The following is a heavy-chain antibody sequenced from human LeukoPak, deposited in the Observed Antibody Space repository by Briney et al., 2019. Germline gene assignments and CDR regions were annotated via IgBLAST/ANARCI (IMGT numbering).Heavy chain of an antibody. CDR2: ISSCSSYR. CDR1: GFTFSSYS. V-gene: IGHV3-21*01. CDR3: SRGRFGSGSVDAFDF. Sequence: GGALTLSCAASGFTFSSYSMNWVRQAPRKGLEWASSISSCSSYRYYEDSVHSRCTISRDNAKNSLYLQMNSLVADDAPADYCSRGRFGSGSVDAFDFWGQGTMATVSS. D-gene: IGHD3-3*01. J-gene: IGHJ3*01.